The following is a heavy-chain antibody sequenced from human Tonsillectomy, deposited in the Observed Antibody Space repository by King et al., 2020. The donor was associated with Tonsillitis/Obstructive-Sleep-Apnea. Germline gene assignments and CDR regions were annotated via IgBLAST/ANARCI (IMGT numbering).Heavy chain of an antibody. Sequence: DVQLVESGGGLVQPGGSLRLSCAASGFPVSVNFMTWVRQAPGKGLEWVSVIYPIGETFYADTVKGRFTISRDTANKTLYLQMTSLGAEDSAMYYCAGDRGLQQFLDNWGQGTLVTVSS. J-gene: IGHJ4*02. CDR3: AGDRGLQQFLDN. V-gene: IGHV3-66*01. CDR1: GFPVSVNF. D-gene: IGHD3-10*01. CDR2: IYPIGET.